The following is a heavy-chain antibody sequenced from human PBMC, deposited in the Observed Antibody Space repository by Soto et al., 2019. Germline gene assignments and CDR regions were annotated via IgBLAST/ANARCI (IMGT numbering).Heavy chain of an antibody. Sequence: QVQLVQSGAEGKKPGSSVKVSCKASGGTFSSYAISWVRQAPGQGLEWMGGIIPIFGTANYAQKFQGRVTITADESTSTAYMELSSLRSEDTAVYYCARDLGYCSGGSCYGGSWFDPWGQGTLVTVSS. CDR1: GGTFSSYA. V-gene: IGHV1-69*01. D-gene: IGHD2-15*01. CDR2: IIPIFGTA. J-gene: IGHJ5*02. CDR3: ARDLGYCSGGSCYGGSWFDP.